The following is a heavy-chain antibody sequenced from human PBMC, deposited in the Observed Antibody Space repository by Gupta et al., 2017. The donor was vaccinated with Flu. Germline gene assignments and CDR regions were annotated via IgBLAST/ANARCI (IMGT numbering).Heavy chain of an antibody. D-gene: IGHD1-14*01. CDR3: ARDKDRGYMDV. J-gene: IGHJ6*02. Sequence: QVHLVASGGGVVQPVRSLSLSCAASGFTFSHYGMHWVRQAPGKGLEWVAFIWHDGSNKYYADSVKGRFSISRDNSKNTLHLQMNSPRGEDTAVYYCARDKDRGYMDVWGQGTTVTVSS. V-gene: IGHV3-33*01. CDR1: GFTFSHYG. CDR2: IWHDGSNK.